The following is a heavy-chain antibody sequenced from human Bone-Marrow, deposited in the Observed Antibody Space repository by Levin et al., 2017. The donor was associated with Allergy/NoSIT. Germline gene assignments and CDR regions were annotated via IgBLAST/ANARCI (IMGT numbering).Heavy chain of an antibody. CDR2: ISGSGGTT. J-gene: IGHJ6*02. D-gene: IGHD1-7*01. V-gene: IGHV3-23*01. CDR3: ARERITGTTWGGIYGMDV. Sequence: PGGSLRLSCSASGFTFYSYAMNWVRQAPGKGLEWVSSISGSGGTTYYADSVKGRFTISRDNSRNTLYPEMNILRAEDTAVYYCARERITGTTWGGIYGMDVWGQGTTVTVSS. CDR1: GFTFYSYA.